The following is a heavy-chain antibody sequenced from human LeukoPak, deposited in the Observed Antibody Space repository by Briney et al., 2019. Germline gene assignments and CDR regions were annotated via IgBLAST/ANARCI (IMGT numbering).Heavy chain of an antibody. Sequence: PGGSLRLSCAASGFTFSSYAMSWVRQAPGKGLEWVSAISGSGGSTYYADSVKGRFTISRDNSKNTLYLQMNSLRAEDTAVYYCAKGLGYDSSGYYSGFDYWGQGTLVTVSS. CDR3: AKGLGYDSSGYYSGFDY. CDR1: GFTFSSYA. J-gene: IGHJ4*02. CDR2: ISGSGGST. V-gene: IGHV3-23*01. D-gene: IGHD3-22*01.